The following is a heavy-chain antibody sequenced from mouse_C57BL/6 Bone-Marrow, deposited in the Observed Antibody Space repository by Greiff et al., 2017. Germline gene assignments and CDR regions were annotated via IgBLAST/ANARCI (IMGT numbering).Heavy chain of an antibody. V-gene: IGHV1-69*01. Sequence: QVQLQQPGAELVMPGASVKLSCKASGYTFTSYWMHWVKQRPGQGLEWIGEIDPSDSYTNYNQKFKGKSTLTVDKSSSTAYMPLSSLTSEDSAVYYCARYPLYYDYDDYAMDYWGQGTSVTVSS. J-gene: IGHJ4*01. CDR3: ARYPLYYDYDDYAMDY. CDR1: GYTFTSYW. CDR2: IDPSDSYT. D-gene: IGHD2-4*01.